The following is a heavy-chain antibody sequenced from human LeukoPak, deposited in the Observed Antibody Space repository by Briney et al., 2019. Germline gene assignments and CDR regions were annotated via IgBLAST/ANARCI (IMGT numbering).Heavy chain of an antibody. J-gene: IGHJ3*02. V-gene: IGHV3-23*01. CDR2: ISYSGANS. Sequence: GGSLRLSCAASGFTFSGSAMSWVRQAPGEGLEWVSLISYSGANSYYTDSVRGRFTISRDNSKDTLFLQMNSLRAEDTAVYYCASDRGALDIWGQGTMVTVSS. CDR3: ASDRGALDI. CDR1: GFTFSGSA. D-gene: IGHD1-14*01.